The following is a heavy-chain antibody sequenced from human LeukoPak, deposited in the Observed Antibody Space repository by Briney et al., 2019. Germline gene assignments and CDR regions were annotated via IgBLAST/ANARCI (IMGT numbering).Heavy chain of an antibody. Sequence: PGGSLRLSCVASGFVFSNYWMGWVCQAPGKGLEWVANIKEDGGETYYVDSVKGRFTISRDNAKNSLDLQMNSLRDEDTAVYYCARGLGPGSGSYYNRGFDYWGQGTLVTVSS. CDR1: GFVFSNYW. D-gene: IGHD3-10*01. CDR2: IKEDGGET. J-gene: IGHJ4*02. CDR3: ARGLGPGSGSYYNRGFDY. V-gene: IGHV3-7*03.